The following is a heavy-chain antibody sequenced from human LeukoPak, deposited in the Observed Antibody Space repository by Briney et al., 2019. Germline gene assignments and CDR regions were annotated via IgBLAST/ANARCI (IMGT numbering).Heavy chain of an antibody. CDR1: DYSISSGYY. J-gene: IGHJ6*03. CDR2: IYYSGST. D-gene: IGHD6-6*01. CDR3: ARYSPKYSSSDGDYYYYMDV. V-gene: IGHV4-38-2*01. Sequence: PSETLSLTCAVSDYSISSGYYWGWIRQPPGKGLEWIGSIYYSGSTDYNPSLKSRVTISVDTSKNQFSLKLSSVTAADTAVYYCARYSPKYSSSDGDYYYYMDVWGKGTTVTVSS.